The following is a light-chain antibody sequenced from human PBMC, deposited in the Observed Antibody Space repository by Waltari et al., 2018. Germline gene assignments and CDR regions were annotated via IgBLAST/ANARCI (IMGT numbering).Light chain of an antibody. CDR1: SSNIGAGND. Sequence: QSVLTQPPSVSGAPGQRVTISCPGSSSNIGAGNDVHWYQHLPGPAPKLPTYGNTDRPSGVPDRFSGSKSGTSASLAITGLRAEDEGDYYCQSFDSNLNGGVLFGGGTKLTVL. CDR2: GNT. V-gene: IGLV1-40*01. J-gene: IGLJ2*01. CDR3: QSFDSNLNGGVL.